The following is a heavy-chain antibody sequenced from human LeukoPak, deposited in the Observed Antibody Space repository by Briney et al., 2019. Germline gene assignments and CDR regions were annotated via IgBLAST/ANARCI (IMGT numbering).Heavy chain of an antibody. CDR3: AKDWTTVTTSNWFDP. D-gene: IGHD4-17*01. Sequence: GGSLRLSCAASGFTFSSYAMHWVRQAPGKGLEWVAVISYDGSNKYYADSVKGRFTISRDNSKNTLYLQMNSLRAEDTAVYYCAKDWTTVTTSNWFDPWGQGTLVTVSS. J-gene: IGHJ5*02. CDR1: GFTFSSYA. CDR2: ISYDGSNK. V-gene: IGHV3-30*04.